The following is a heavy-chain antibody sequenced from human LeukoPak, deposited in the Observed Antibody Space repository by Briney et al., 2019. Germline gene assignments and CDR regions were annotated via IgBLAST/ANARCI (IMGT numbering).Heavy chain of an antibody. V-gene: IGHV4-39*07. D-gene: IGHD1-14*01. J-gene: IGHJ4*02. Sequence: SKTLSLTCTVSGGYISSSSYYWGWIRQPPGKGLEWIGSIYYSGSTYYNPSLRSRVTISVDTSKNQFSLKLSSVTAADTAVYYGARDKTGALSLDYLGTRTLVT. CDR2: IYYSGST. CDR3: ARDKTGALSLDY. CDR1: GGYISSSSYY.